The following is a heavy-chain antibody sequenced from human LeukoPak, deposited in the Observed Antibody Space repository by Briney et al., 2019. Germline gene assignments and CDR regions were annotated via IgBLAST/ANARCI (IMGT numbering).Heavy chain of an antibody. Sequence: PSETLSLTCTVSGGSISSSSYYWGWIRQPPGKGLEWIGSIYYSGSTYYNPSLKSRVTISVDTSKNQFSLKVTSVTAADTAVYYCVRHGWGYCIGGSCYVDYWGQGTLVTVSS. J-gene: IGHJ4*02. CDR1: GGSISSSSYY. V-gene: IGHV4-39*01. D-gene: IGHD2-15*01. CDR2: IYYSGST. CDR3: VRHGWGYCIGGSCYVDY.